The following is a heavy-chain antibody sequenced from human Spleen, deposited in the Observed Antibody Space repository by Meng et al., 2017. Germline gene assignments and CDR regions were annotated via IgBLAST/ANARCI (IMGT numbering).Heavy chain of an antibody. V-gene: IGHV1-2*02. J-gene: IGHJ6*02. Sequence: ASVKVSCKASGYTFTSYYMHWVRQAPGQGLEWMGWINPNSGGTNYAQKFQARVTMTRDTSISTAYMELSRLRSDDTAIYYCARSWIQLWKSMDVWGQGTTVTVSS. CDR1: GYTFTSYY. CDR3: ARSWIQLWKSMDV. D-gene: IGHD5-18*01. CDR2: INPNSGGT.